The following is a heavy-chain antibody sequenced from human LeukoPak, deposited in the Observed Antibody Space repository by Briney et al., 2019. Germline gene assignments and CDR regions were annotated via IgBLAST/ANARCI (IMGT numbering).Heavy chain of an antibody. V-gene: IGHV5-51*01. CDR2: IYPGDSDT. Sequence: GESLKISCKASGYSFTNYWIAWVRRMPGKGLEWMGIIYPGDSDTRYFPSLQGQVTISADKSISTAYLQWSSLKASDTAMYYCARLRAAVAAKGYFDYWGQGTLVTVSS. D-gene: IGHD6-19*01. J-gene: IGHJ4*02. CDR1: GYSFTNYW. CDR3: ARLRAAVAAKGYFDY.